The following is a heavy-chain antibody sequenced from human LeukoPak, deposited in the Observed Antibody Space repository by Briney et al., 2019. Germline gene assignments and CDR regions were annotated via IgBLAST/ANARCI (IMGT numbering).Heavy chain of an antibody. CDR1: GFTLSSYA. Sequence: GRSLRLFCAASGFTLSSYAMHWVRQAPGKGLEWVAVISYDGSNKYYADSVKGRFTISRDNSKNTLYLQMNSLRAEDTAVYYCARDLRAWYYTSEKCGGSCQLGYWGQGTLVTVSS. D-gene: IGHD2-15*01. CDR3: ARDLRAWYYTSEKCGGSCQLGY. V-gene: IGHV3-30*04. CDR2: ISYDGSNK. J-gene: IGHJ4*02.